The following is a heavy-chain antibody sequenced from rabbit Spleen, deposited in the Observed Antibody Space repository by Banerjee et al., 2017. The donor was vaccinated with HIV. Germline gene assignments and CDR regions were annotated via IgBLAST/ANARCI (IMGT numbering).Heavy chain of an antibody. CDR2: IYAGSSGST. CDR1: GFDFSSNA. D-gene: IGHD8-1*01. J-gene: IGHJ4*01. V-gene: IGHV1S47*01. Sequence: QEQLVESGGGLVQPEGSLTLTCTASGFDFSSNAMCWVRQAPGKGLEWIACIYAGSSGSTYYASWAKGRFTITRSTSPNTVTLQLNSLTAADTATYFCASRVFGGSYNLWGPGTLVTVS. CDR3: ASRVFGGSYNL.